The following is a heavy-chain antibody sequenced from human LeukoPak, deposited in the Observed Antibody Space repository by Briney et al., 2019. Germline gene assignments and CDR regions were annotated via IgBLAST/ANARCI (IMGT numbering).Heavy chain of an antibody. CDR3: ARDRYYGSGSYLDY. CDR2: IGSSGSTI. D-gene: IGHD3-10*01. J-gene: IGHJ4*02. Sequence: KSGGSLRLSCAASGFTFSDYYMSWIRQAPGKGLEWVSYIGSSGSTIYYADSVKGRFTISRDNAKNSLYLQMNSLRAEDTAVYYCARDRYYGSGSYLDYWGQGTLVTVSS. CDR1: GFTFSDYY. V-gene: IGHV3-11*01.